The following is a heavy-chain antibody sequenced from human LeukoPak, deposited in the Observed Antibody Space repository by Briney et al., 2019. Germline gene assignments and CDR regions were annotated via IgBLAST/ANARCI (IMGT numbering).Heavy chain of an antibody. CDR1: GFTFSSYA. CDR3: AKYTGYSSHDAFDI. CDR2: ISGSGGVT. Sequence: GGSLRLSCAASGFTFSSYAMSWVRQAPGKGLEWVSAISGSGGVTYYADSVKGRFTLSRDNSKNTLYLQMNSLSAEDTALYYCAKYTGYSSHDAFDIWGQGTMVTVSS. V-gene: IGHV3-23*01. J-gene: IGHJ3*02. D-gene: IGHD3-9*01.